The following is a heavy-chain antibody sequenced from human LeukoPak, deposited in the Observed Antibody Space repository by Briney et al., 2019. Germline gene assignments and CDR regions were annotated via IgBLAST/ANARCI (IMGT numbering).Heavy chain of an antibody. CDR2: ISSSSSYI. CDR1: GFTFSSDS. V-gene: IGHV3-21*01. CDR3: ARERIAAAYDY. Sequence: GGSLRLSCAASGFTFSSDSMNWVRQAPGKGLEWVSSISSSSSYIYYADSVKGRFTISRDNAKNSLYLQMNSLRAEDTAVYYCARERIAAAYDYWGQGTLVTVSS. J-gene: IGHJ4*02. D-gene: IGHD6-13*01.